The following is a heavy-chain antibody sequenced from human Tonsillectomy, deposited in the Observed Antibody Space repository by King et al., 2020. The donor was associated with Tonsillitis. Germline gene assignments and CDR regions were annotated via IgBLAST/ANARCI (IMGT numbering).Heavy chain of an antibody. V-gene: IGHV5-51*01. D-gene: IGHD3-9*01. CDR1: GYSFTSSW. Sequence: QLVQSGAEVKKPGESVKISCKATGYSFTSSWIGWVRQMPGKGLEWVGIIYSGDSATTYSPSFEGQVTISADKSISTAYLQWSSLKASDTAMYDCARGGNFDWFYCDYGGQGTLVTVSS. J-gene: IGHJ4*02. CDR2: IYSGDSAT. CDR3: ARGGNFDWFYCDY.